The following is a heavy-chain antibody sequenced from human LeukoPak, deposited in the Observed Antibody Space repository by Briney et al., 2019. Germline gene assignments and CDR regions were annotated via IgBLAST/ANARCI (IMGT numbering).Heavy chain of an antibody. CDR3: ARAQYDYGSGSYYYYYYMDV. J-gene: IGHJ6*03. Sequence: SETLSLTCTVSGGSISSGSYYWSWIRQPAGKGLEWIGRIYASGSTNYNPSLKSRVPISVDTSKNQFSLKLSSVTAADTAVYYCARAQYDYGSGSYYYYYYMDVWGKGTTVTVSS. V-gene: IGHV4-61*02. CDR2: IYASGST. D-gene: IGHD3-10*01. CDR1: GGSISSGSYY.